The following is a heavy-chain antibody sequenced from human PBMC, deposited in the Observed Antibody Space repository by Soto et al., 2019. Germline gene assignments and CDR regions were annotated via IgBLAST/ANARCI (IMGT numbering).Heavy chain of an antibody. CDR3: ARDSCTSCLYNYYYYYCMDV. Sequence: ASVKVSCKASGYTFTSYGISWVRQAPGQGLEWMGWISAYNGNTNYAQKLQGRVTMTTDTSTSTAYMELRSLRSDDTAVYYCARDSCTSCLYNYYYYYCMDVWGKGTTVTVSS. CDR2: ISAYNGNT. V-gene: IGHV1-18*01. J-gene: IGHJ6*03. CDR1: GYTFTSYG. D-gene: IGHD2-2*01.